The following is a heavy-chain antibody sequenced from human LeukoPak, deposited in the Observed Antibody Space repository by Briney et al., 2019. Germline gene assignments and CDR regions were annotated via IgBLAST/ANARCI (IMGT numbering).Heavy chain of an antibody. Sequence: GGSLRLSCAASGFTFDDYGMSWVRQAPGKGLEWASGINWNGGSTGYADSVKGRFTISRDNAKSSLYLQMNSLRAEDTALYYCARAGYCSGTSCLFDYWGQGTLVTVSS. CDR3: ARAGYCSGTSCLFDY. V-gene: IGHV3-20*04. CDR2: INWNGGST. J-gene: IGHJ4*02. D-gene: IGHD2-2*01. CDR1: GFTFDDYG.